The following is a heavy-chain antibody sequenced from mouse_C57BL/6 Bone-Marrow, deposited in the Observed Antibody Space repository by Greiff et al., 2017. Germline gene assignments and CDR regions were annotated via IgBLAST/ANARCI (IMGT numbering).Heavy chain of an antibody. Sequence: VQLQQPGAELVKPGASVKMSCKASGYTFTSYWITWVKQRPGQGLEWIGNIYPDSGSTNYNEKFKSKATLTVDTSSSTAYMQLSSLTSEDSAVYYCARRESNYSSYYWIDYWGQGTLVTVSA. CDR1: GYTFTSYW. CDR3: ARRESNYSSYYWIDY. V-gene: IGHV1-55*01. D-gene: IGHD2-5*01. CDR2: IYPDSGST. J-gene: IGHJ3*01.